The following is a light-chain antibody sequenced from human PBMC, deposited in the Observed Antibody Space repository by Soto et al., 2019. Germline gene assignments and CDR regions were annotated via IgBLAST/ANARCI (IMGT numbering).Light chain of an antibody. CDR1: SSDVGGYNY. J-gene: IGLJ2*01. Sequence: ALTQPRSVSGSPGQSVTISCTGTSSDVGGYNYVSWYQQHPGKAPKVMIYDVSKRPSGVPDRFSGSRSGNTASLAISGLQAEDEADYYCCSYAGSYTLLFGGGTKVTVL. CDR2: DVS. CDR3: CSYAGSYTLL. V-gene: IGLV2-11*01.